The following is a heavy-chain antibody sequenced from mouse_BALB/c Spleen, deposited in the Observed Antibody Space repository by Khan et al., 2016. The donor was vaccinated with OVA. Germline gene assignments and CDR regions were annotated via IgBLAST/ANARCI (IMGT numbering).Heavy chain of an antibody. D-gene: IGHD1-1*01. Sequence: VHVKQSGPELVKPGASVKISCKASGYSFTGYFMNWVMQSHGKSLEWIGRINPHIGETFYNQKFTGKATLTVDESSSTAHMELRSLASEDSSVYYCARKNGSDFDYWGQGTTLTVSS. CDR1: GYSFTGYF. V-gene: IGHV1-20*02. CDR2: INPHIGET. J-gene: IGHJ2*01. CDR3: ARKNGSDFDY.